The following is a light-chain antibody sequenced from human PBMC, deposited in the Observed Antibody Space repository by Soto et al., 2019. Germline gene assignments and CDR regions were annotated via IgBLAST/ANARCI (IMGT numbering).Light chain of an antibody. CDR2: GAS. Sequence: EIVMTQSPATLSVSPGGRATLSCRASQSVSSSYLAWYQQKPGQAPRLLIYGASNRATGIPDRFSGSGSGTEFTLTISRMEPEDFAVYYCQQYGSSGTFGQGTKVDIK. CDR1: QSVSSSY. V-gene: IGKV3-20*01. J-gene: IGKJ1*01. CDR3: QQYGSSGT.